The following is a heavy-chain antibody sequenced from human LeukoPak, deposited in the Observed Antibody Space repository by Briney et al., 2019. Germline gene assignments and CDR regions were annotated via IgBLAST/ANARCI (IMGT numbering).Heavy chain of an antibody. V-gene: IGHV3-9*01. CDR3: AKDYGYSSSWYDY. J-gene: IGHJ4*02. Sequence: SRSLRLSCEAAGFTFDDYSMHWVRQAPRGSLEWVSSISWNSASVGYVASVKARFTISRDNAKKTLYLQMNSLRPEDTALYYCAKDYGYSSSWYDYWGQGTLVTVSS. CDR2: ISWNSASV. D-gene: IGHD6-13*01. CDR1: GFTFDDYS.